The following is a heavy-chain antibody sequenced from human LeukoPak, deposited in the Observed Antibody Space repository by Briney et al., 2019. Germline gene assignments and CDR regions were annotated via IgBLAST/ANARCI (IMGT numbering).Heavy chain of an antibody. CDR2: INPRNGDT. CDR3: ARVGSSGWYVHPTLDY. J-gene: IGHJ4*02. D-gene: IGHD6-19*01. V-gene: IGHV1-2*02. Sequence: APVKVSCKASGGTFSSYAISCVRQAPGQGLEWMAWINPRNGDTNYAQKSQGRVTMTRDTSISTAYMELSRLISDDTAVYYCARVGSSGWYVHPTLDYWGQGTLVTVSS. CDR1: GGTFSSYA.